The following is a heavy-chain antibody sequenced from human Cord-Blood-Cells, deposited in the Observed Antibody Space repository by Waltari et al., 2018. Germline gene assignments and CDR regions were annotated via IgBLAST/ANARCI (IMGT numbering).Heavy chain of an antibody. J-gene: IGHJ3*02. CDR1: GGTFSSYA. D-gene: IGHD2-15*01. CDR3: ARVVGDTGDDAFDI. CDR2: IIPILVTT. V-gene: IGHV1-69*12. Sequence: QVQLVQSGAEVKKPGSSVKVSCKASGGTFSSYAISWVRQAPGQGLEWRGGIIPILVTTNYDKKFQGRVTITADESTSTAYMGLSSLRSEDTAVYYCARVVGDTGDDAFDILGQGTMVTVSS.